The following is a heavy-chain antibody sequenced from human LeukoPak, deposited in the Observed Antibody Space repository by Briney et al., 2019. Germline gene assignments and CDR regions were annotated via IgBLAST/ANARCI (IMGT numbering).Heavy chain of an antibody. Sequence: VASVKVSCKVSGYXLTELSMHWVRQAPGKGLEWMGGFDPEDGETIYAQKFQGRVTMTEDTSTDTAYMELSSLRSEDTAVYYCATAPADRYSSGWYSYWGQGTLVTVSS. D-gene: IGHD6-19*01. CDR2: FDPEDGET. CDR3: ATAPADRYSSGWYSY. J-gene: IGHJ4*02. V-gene: IGHV1-24*01. CDR1: GYXLTELS.